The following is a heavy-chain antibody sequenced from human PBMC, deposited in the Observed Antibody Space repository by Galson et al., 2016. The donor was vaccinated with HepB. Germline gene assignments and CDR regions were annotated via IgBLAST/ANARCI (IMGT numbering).Heavy chain of an antibody. V-gene: IGHV3-11*01. CDR3: ARGGQGVTNWYFDL. J-gene: IGHJ2*01. CDR2: ISATGTTI. CDR1: GFTFSDYY. D-gene: IGHD2-21*02. Sequence: SLRLSCAASGFTFSDYYMNWIRQAPGKGLEWLSCISATGTTIKYTDSVKGRFTISRDNAKNSLYPQMSSLRADDTAVYYCARGGQGVTNWYFDLWGRGTLVTVSS.